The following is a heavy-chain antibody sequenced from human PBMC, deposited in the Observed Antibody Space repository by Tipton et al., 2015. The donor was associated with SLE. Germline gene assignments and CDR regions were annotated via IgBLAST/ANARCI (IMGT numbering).Heavy chain of an antibody. CDR3: AREPPQGHAFDI. V-gene: IGHV3-48*03. J-gene: IGHJ3*02. CDR2: IDDGGSTI. CDR1: GFTFRSYE. Sequence: GSLRLSCAASGFTFRSYEMNWVRQAPGKGLEWVSYIDDGGSTIYYADSVKGRFTISRDNAKNSLYLQMNSLRAEDTAVYYCAREPPQGHAFDIWGQGTMVTVSS.